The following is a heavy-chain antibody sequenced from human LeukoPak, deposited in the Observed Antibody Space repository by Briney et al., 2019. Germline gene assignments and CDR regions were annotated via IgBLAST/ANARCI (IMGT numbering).Heavy chain of an antibody. V-gene: IGHV4-61*02. CDR1: GGSINSGSYF. Sequence: SETLSRTCTVSGGSINSGSYFWSRIRQPAGKGLEWIGRIYTSGITNYNSSLMSRATISIDTSKNQFSLKLSSVTAADTAVYYCARSNSGSYRELDYWGQGALVTVSS. CDR2: IYTSGIT. J-gene: IGHJ4*02. CDR3: ARSNSGSYRELDY. D-gene: IGHD1-26*01.